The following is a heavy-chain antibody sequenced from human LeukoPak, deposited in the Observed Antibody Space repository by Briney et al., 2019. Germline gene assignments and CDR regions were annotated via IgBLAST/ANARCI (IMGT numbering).Heavy chain of an antibody. CDR3: ARDTMVRGVTDYYYGMDV. CDR2: ISAYNGNT. V-gene: IGHV1-18*01. Sequence: GASVKVSCKASGHTFTSYGISWVRQAPGQGLEWMGWISAYNGNTNYAQKLQGRVTMTTDTSTSTAYMELRSLRSDDTAVYYCARDTMVRGVTDYYYGMDVWGQGTTVTVSS. D-gene: IGHD3-10*01. CDR1: GHTFTSYG. J-gene: IGHJ6*02.